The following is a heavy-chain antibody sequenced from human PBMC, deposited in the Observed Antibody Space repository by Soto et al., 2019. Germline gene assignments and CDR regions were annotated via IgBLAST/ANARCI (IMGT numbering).Heavy chain of an antibody. Sequence: SVKVSCKASGGTFSGYAISWVRQAPGQGLEWMGGIIPIFGTANYAQKFQGRVTITADESTSTAYMELSSLRSEDTAVYYCARSVSFRYQLLKRGMDVWGQGTKVTVSS. J-gene: IGHJ6*02. CDR2: IIPIFGTA. CDR3: ARSVSFRYQLLKRGMDV. V-gene: IGHV1-69*13. D-gene: IGHD2-2*01. CDR1: GGTFSGYA.